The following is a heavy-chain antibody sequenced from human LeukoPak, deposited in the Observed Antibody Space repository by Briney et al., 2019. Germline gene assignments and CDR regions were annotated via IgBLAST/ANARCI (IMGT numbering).Heavy chain of an antibody. CDR3: TTPPQYYYGSGSYWGGGPHKLYYYYMDV. CDR1: GFAFSNAW. D-gene: IGHD3-10*01. Sequence: GGSLRLSCAASGFAFSNAWMSWVRQAPGKGLEWVGRIKSKTDGGTTDYAPPVKGRFTISRDDSKNTLYLQMNSLKTEDTAVYYCTTPPQYYYGSGSYWGGGPHKLYYYYMDVWGKGTTVTISS. V-gene: IGHV3-15*01. J-gene: IGHJ6*03. CDR2: IKSKTDGGTT.